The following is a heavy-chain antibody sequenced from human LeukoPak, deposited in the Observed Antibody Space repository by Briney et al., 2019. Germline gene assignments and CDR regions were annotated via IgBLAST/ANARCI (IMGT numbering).Heavy chain of an antibody. CDR3: ARGGITIFGVVIPYNNWFDP. D-gene: IGHD3-3*01. Sequence: SETLSLTCAVYGRSFSGYYWSWIRQPPGKGLEWIGEINHSGSTNYNPSLKSRVTISVDTSKNQFSLKLSSVTAADTAVYYCARGGITIFGVVIPYNNWFDPWGQGTLVTVSS. J-gene: IGHJ5*02. V-gene: IGHV4-34*01. CDR2: INHSGST. CDR1: GRSFSGYY.